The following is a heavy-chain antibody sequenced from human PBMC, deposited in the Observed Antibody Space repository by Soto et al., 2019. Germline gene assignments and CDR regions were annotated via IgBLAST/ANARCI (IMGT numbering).Heavy chain of an antibody. CDR1: GGSISSYY. CDR2: IYYSGST. J-gene: IGHJ4*02. Sequence: SETLSLTCTVSGGSISSYYWSWIRQPPGKGLEWIGYIYYSGSTNYNPSLKSRVTISVDTSKNQFSLKLSFVTAADTAVYYCARTLWLRRAGYYFDYWGQGTLVTVSS. V-gene: IGHV4-59*01. CDR3: ARTLWLRRAGYYFDY. D-gene: IGHD5-12*01.